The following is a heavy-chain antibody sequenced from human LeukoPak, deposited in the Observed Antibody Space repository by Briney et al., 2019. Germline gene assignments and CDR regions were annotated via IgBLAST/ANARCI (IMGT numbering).Heavy chain of an antibody. D-gene: IGHD5-12*01. CDR2: IKSKTDGGTT. Sequence: GGSLRLSCAASGFTFSNAWMSWVRQAPGKGLEWVGRIKSKTDGGTTDYAAPVKGRFTISRDDSKNTLYLQMNSLKTEDTAVYYCTTVFYRVDIVATTLTYFDYWGQGTRVTVSS. V-gene: IGHV3-15*01. J-gene: IGHJ4*02. CDR3: TTVFYRVDIVATTLTYFDY. CDR1: GFTFSNAW.